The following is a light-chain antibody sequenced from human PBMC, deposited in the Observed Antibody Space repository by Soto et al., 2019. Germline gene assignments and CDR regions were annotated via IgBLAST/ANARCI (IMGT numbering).Light chain of an antibody. CDR2: DAS. Sequence: DIQMTQSPSTLSSCVGDRGAVTCRASPRISSWAAWYQQKPGKAPKLLIYDASSLERGVPSRFSGSGSATEFTLTISSLQTDHFATYYCQQNYRTPPTFAGVTKVDIK. J-gene: IGKJ4*01. CDR1: PRISSW. V-gene: IGKV1-5*01. CDR3: QQNYRTPPT.